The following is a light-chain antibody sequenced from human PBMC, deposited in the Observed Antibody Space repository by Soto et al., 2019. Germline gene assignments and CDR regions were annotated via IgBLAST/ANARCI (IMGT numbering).Light chain of an antibody. V-gene: IGLV2-14*01. J-gene: IGLJ1*01. CDR3: SSYTSSSTYV. CDR1: SSDVGGYNY. Sequence: QSVLTQPASVSGSPGQSITLSCTGTSSDVGGYNYVSWYQQHPGKAPKLMLYEVSNRPSGVSFLFSGSKSGNTASLTISGLQAEDEADYYCSSYTSSSTYVFGTGTKVTVL. CDR2: EVS.